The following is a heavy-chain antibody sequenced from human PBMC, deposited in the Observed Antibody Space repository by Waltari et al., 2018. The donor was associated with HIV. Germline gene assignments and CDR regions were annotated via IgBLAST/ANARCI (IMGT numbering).Heavy chain of an antibody. CDR1: GFTFRSYT. J-gene: IGHJ4*02. D-gene: IGHD6-19*01. Sequence: EVQLVESGGGLVKPGGSLRLSCEAPGFTFRSYTMHWVRQAPGKGLEWVSSISSSSSDIYYAVSVKGRFTISRDNAKNSLFLQMSSLRVEDMAVYYCARASRGVAVAGFDYWGQGILVTVSS. CDR3: ARASRGVAVAGFDY. V-gene: IGHV3-21*01. CDR2: ISSSSSDI.